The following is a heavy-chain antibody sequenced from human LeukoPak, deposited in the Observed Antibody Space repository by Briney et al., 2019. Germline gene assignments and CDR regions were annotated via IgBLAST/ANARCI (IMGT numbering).Heavy chain of an antibody. CDR2: IYYSGST. Sequence: PGGSLRLSCAASGFTFSSYAMSWVRQAPGKGLEWIGYIYYSGSTNYNPSLKSQVSISIDTSKNQFSLRLTSVTAADTAVYYCARGLGGYDLNYYYMDVWGKGTTVTVSS. V-gene: IGHV4-59*12. CDR3: ARGLGGYDLNYYYMDV. CDR1: GFTFSSYA. J-gene: IGHJ6*03. D-gene: IGHD5-12*01.